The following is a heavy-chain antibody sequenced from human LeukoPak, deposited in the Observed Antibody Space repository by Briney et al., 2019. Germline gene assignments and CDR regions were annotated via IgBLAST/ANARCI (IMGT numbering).Heavy chain of an antibody. CDR1: GGSISSSSYY. CDR2: IYYSGST. J-gene: IGHJ4*02. Sequence: SETLSLTCTVSGGSISSSSYYWGWIRQPPGKGLEWIGRIYYSGSTYYNPSLKSRVTRSVDTSKNQFSLKLSSVTAADTAVYYCARGIAAAGRDFDYWGQGTLVTVSS. V-gene: IGHV4-39*01. CDR3: ARGIAAAGRDFDY. D-gene: IGHD6-13*01.